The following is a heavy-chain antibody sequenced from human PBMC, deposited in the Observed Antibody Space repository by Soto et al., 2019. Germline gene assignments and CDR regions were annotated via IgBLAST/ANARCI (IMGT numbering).Heavy chain of an antibody. V-gene: IGHV1-69*13. CDR1: GGTFSGYA. J-gene: IGHJ4*02. D-gene: IGHD2-2*01. CDR2: IIPIFGTA. Sequence: SVKVSCKASGGTFSGYAISWVRQAPGQGLEWMGGIIPIFGTANYAQKFQGRVTITADESTSTAYMELSSLRSDDTAVYYCARDSSLGYSFDYWGQGTLVTLSS. CDR3: ARDSSLGYSFDY.